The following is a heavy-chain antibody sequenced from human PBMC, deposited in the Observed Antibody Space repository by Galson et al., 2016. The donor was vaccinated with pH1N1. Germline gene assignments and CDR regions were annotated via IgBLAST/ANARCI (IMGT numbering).Heavy chain of an antibody. J-gene: IGHJ2*01. V-gene: IGHV5-51*01. D-gene: IGHD5-12*01. CDR3: ACLAGSGYRPTYFDL. CDR2: IYPRDSDT. Sequence: QSGAEVKKPGESVKISCKGSGYSFSTSWIGWVRQMPGKGLEWMGIIYPRDSDTHYSPSFQGQVTISADNSISTAYLQWSSLQASDTAMFFCACLAGSGYRPTYFDLCGRGTLVSVSS. CDR1: GYSFSTSW.